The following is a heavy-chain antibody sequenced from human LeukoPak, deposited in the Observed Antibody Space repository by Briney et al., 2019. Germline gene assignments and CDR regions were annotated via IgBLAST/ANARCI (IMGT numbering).Heavy chain of an antibody. V-gene: IGHV4-39*01. J-gene: IGHJ5*02. Sequence: PSETLSLTCTLSGGSISSSSYYWGWIRQPPGKGLEWFGSIYYSGSTYYNPSLKSRVTISVDTSKNQFSLKLSSVTAADTAVYYCARHDSSGYLYNWFDPWGQGTLVTVSS. CDR3: ARHDSSGYLYNWFDP. CDR2: IYYSGST. CDR1: GGSISSSSYY. D-gene: IGHD3-22*01.